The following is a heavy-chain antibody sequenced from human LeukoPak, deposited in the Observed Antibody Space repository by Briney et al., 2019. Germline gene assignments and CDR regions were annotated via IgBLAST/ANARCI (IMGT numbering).Heavy chain of an antibody. Sequence: PGGSLRLSCAASGFTFSTFAMIWVRQPPGKGLEWVSSIFPSGGEIHYADSVKGRFTISRDNSKNTLYLQMNSLRAEDTAVYYCAKAQDHYYYYYMDVWGKGTTVTISS. D-gene: IGHD2-15*01. CDR1: GFTFSTFA. V-gene: IGHV3-23*01. CDR2: IFPSGGEI. CDR3: AKAQDHYYYYYMDV. J-gene: IGHJ6*03.